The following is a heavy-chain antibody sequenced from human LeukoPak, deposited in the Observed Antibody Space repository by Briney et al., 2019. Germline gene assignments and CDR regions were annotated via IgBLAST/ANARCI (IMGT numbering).Heavy chain of an antibody. CDR3: AGSYSTTGDFDY. D-gene: IGHD1-26*01. CDR1: GGSISSYY. Sequence: SETLSLTCTVSGGSISSYYWSWLRQPAGKGLEWIGRIYTSGSTNYNPSLKSRVTMSVDTSKNQFSLKLSSVTAADTAVYYCAGSYSTTGDFDYWGQGTLVTVSS. CDR2: IYTSGST. V-gene: IGHV4-4*07. J-gene: IGHJ4*02.